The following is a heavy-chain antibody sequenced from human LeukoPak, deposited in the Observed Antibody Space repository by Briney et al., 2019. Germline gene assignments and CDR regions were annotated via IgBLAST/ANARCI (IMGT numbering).Heavy chain of an antibody. CDR2: INTDGSST. J-gene: IGHJ4*02. Sequence: GGSLRLSCAASGFTFSSYWMHWVRQAPGKGLVWVSRINTDGSSTSYADSVKGRFTISRDNAKNTLYLQMNSLRAEDTAVYYCTKEAYSSSWYYFDYWGQGTLVTVSS. D-gene: IGHD6-13*01. CDR1: GFTFSSYW. V-gene: IGHV3-74*01. CDR3: TKEAYSSSWYYFDY.